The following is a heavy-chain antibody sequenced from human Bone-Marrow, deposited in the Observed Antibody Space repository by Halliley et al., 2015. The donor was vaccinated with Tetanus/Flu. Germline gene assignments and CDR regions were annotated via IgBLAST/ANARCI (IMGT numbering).Heavy chain of an antibody. CDR1: GYSFNTYW. CDR3: AGQSQNYGKSGNYGDY. Sequence: QLVQSGAEVKEPGESLRISCKTSGYSFNTYWIGWVRQMLGKGLGRMGIIYPGDSDTRYSSSIQCQGTISADKSSSTTYLQWSRLKATDPACYYWAGQSQNYGKSGNYGDYGGPGTLVS. D-gene: IGHD3-22*01. J-gene: IGHJ4*02. V-gene: IGHV5-51*01. CDR2: IYPGDSDT.